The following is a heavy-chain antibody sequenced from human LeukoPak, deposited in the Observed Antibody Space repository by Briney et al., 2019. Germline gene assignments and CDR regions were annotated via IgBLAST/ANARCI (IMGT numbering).Heavy chain of an antibody. CDR3: ARAYYDSSGYSE. J-gene: IGHJ4*02. CDR2: IYYSGST. V-gene: IGHV4-30-4*01. D-gene: IGHD3-22*01. CDR1: GGSISSGDYY. Sequence: SETLSLTCTVSGGSISSGDYYWSWIRQPPGKGLEWIGYIYYSGSTYYNPSLKSRVTISVDTSQNQSSLKLSSVTVADTAVYSCARAYYDSSGYSEWGPGTLVTVSS.